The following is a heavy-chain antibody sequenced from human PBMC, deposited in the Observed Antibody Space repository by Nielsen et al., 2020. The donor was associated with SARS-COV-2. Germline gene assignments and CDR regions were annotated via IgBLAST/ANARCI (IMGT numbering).Heavy chain of an antibody. CDR2: ISGSGGST. V-gene: IGHV3-23*01. Sequence: GESLKISCAASGFTFSSYAMSWVRQAPGKGLEWVSAISGSGGSTYYADSVKGRFTISRDNSKNTLYLQMNSLRAEDTAVYYCANPYYYYGMDVLGQGTTVTVSS. J-gene: IGHJ6*02. CDR3: ANPYYYYGMDV. CDR1: GFTFSSYA.